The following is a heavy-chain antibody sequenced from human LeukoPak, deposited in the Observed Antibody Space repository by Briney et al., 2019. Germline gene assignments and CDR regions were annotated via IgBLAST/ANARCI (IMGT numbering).Heavy chain of an antibody. CDR1: GFTFSSYA. Sequence: PGGSLRLSCAAPGFTFSSYAMSWVRQAPGKGLEWVSAISGSGGSTHYADSVKGRFTISRDNSKNTLYLQMNSLRAEDTAVYYCAKSEVVAATLIDYWGQGTLVTVSS. CDR2: ISGSGGST. V-gene: IGHV3-23*01. CDR3: AKSEVVAATLIDY. J-gene: IGHJ4*02. D-gene: IGHD2-15*01.